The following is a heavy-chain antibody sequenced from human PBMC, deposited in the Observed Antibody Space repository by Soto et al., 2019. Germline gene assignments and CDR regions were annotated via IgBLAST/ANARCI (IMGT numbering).Heavy chain of an antibody. D-gene: IGHD3-3*01. CDR2: ISRTSNYI. CDR3: ASGVFGLVSPVIGGY. CDR1: GFTFSSYS. V-gene: IGHV3-21*01. Sequence: GGSLRLSCAASGFTFSSYSMNWVRQAPGKGLEWVSSISRTSNYIYYTDSVKGRFTISKDNAKNSIYLQMNSLRAEDTATYYCASGVFGLVSPVIGGYWGQGTMVTVYS. J-gene: IGHJ4*02.